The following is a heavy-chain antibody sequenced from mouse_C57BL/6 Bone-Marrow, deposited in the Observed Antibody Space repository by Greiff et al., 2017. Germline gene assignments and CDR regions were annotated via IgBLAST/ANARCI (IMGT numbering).Heavy chain of an antibody. CDR3: ARDTTVVAPYYAMDY. V-gene: IGHV1-77*01. D-gene: IGHD1-1*01. Sequence: VQLQQSGAELVKPGASVKISCKASGYTFTDYYITWVKQRPGQGLEWIGKIGPGSGSTYYNEKFKGKATLTADKSSSTAYMQLSSLTSEDSAVYFCARDTTVVAPYYAMDYWGQGTSVTVSS. J-gene: IGHJ4*01. CDR1: GYTFTDYY. CDR2: IGPGSGST.